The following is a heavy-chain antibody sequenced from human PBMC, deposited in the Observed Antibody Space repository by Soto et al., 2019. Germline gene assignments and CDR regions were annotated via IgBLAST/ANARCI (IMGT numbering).Heavy chain of an antibody. D-gene: IGHD1-1*01. J-gene: IGHJ4*02. Sequence: QITLKESGPTLVNPTQTVTLTCTFSGFSLSTTAVGVGWIRQPPGKALEWLAVIYWDEDKRYSPSLKSRLTIPKDTSKNQVVLTMSNMGPVDTATYYCAHLHYWDATLGYWGQGILVTVSS. CDR1: GFSLSTTAVG. CDR3: AHLHYWDATLGY. V-gene: IGHV2-5*02. CDR2: IYWDEDK.